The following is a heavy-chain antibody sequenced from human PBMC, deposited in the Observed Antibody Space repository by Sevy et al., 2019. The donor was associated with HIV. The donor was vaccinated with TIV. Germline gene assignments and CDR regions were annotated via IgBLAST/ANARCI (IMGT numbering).Heavy chain of an antibody. V-gene: IGHV3-74*01. CDR2: INSDGSST. J-gene: IGHJ6*02. D-gene: IGHD3-3*01. CDR3: ASPTYYDFWSGSHYYGMDV. CDR1: GFTFSSYW. Sequence: GGSLRLSCAASGFTFSSYWMHWVRQAPGKGLVWVSRINSDGSSTRYSDSVKGRFTISRDNAKNTLYLQMNSLRAEDTAVYYRASPTYYDFWSGSHYYGMDVWGQGTTVTVSS.